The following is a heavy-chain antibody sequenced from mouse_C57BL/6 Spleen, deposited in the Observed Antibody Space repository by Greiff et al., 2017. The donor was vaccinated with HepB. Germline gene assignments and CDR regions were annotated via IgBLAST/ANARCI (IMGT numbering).Heavy chain of an antibody. Sequence: DVKLQESGAELVKPGASVKLSCTASGFNIKDYYMHWVKQRTEQGLEWIGRIDPEDGETKYAPKFQGKATITADTSSNTAYLQLSSLTSEDTAVYYCARQLRLRRYYAMDYWGQGTSVTVSS. CDR1: GFNIKDYY. V-gene: IGHV14-2*01. CDR3: ARQLRLRRYYAMDY. CDR2: IDPEDGET. D-gene: IGHD3-2*02. J-gene: IGHJ4*01.